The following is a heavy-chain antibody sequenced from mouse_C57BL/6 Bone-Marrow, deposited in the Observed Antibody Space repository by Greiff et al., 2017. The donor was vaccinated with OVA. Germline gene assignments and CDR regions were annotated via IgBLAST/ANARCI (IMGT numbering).Heavy chain of an antibody. V-gene: IGHV5-15*04. CDR2: ISNLAYSI. Sequence: EVKVEESGGGLVQPGGSLKLSCAASGFTFSDYGMAWVRQAPRKGPEWVAFISNLAYSIYYADTVTGRFTFSRENAKNTLYLEMSRLRAEDTAMYYCARHGDYYAMDYWGQGTSVTVSS. CDR3: ARHGDYYAMDY. J-gene: IGHJ4*01. CDR1: GFTFSDYG.